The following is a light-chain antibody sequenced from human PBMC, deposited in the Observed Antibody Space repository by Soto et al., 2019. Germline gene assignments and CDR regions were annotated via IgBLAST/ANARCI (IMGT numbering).Light chain of an antibody. V-gene: IGKV4-1*01. CDR2: WAS. CDR3: QQYYSTPIT. J-gene: IGKJ5*01. Sequence: DIAMTQSPDSLAVSLGERATINCKSSQSVLYSSNNKNYLAWYQQKPGQPPKLLLYWASTRESGVPDRFSGSGSGTDFTLTISSLQAEDVAVYYCQQYYSTPITFGQGTRLETK. CDR1: QSVLYSSNNKNY.